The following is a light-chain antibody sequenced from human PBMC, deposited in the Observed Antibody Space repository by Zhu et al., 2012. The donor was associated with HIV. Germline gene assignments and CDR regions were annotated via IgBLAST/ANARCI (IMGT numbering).Light chain of an antibody. V-gene: IGKV3-11*01. Sequence: EIVLTQSPATLSLSPGERATLSCRASQSVSSYLAWYQQKPGQAPRLLIYDASNRATGIPARFSGSGSGTDFTLTISSLEPEDFAVYYCQQRSNWPPTWTFGQGTKVEL. CDR1: QSVSSY. J-gene: IGKJ1*01. CDR2: DAS. CDR3: QQRSNWPPTWT.